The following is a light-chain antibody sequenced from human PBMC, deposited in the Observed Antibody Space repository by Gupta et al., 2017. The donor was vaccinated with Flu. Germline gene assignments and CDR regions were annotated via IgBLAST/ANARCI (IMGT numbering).Light chain of an antibody. V-gene: IGLV4-69*01. Sequence: QLVVTQSPSASASLGASVELTCTLSSGHSNYAIAWHQQQPDTGPRYLMKLNSDGSHSKGDGIPDRFSGFSSGAALYLIISSLQAEDEDNYYCQTWGNGIRVFGGGTKLTVL. CDR3: QTWGNGIRV. J-gene: IGLJ3*02. CDR2: LNSDGSH. CDR1: SGHSNYA.